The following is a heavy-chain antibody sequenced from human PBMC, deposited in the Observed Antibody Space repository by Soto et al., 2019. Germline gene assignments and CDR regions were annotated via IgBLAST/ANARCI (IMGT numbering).Heavy chain of an antibody. D-gene: IGHD7-27*01. CDR2: MNPKSGDT. J-gene: IGHJ6*03. V-gene: IGHV1-8*01. CDR1: GYTFTTYD. Sequence: GASVKVSCKASGYTFTTYDINWVRQAPGQGPEWMGWMNPKSGDTAYAQRFQGRVTMTRDTSMSTAYMELSNLRSEDTAVYYCARSPPLGYYFYYYMDVWGKGTTVTVSS. CDR3: ARSPPLGYYFYYYMDV.